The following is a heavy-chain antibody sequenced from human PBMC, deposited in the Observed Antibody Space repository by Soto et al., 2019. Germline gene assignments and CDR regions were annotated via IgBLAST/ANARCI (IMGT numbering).Heavy chain of an antibody. J-gene: IGHJ6*03. CDR3: ATGNRYCSSTSCLKDYYYYYYMDV. CDR2: FDPEDGET. Sequence: ASVKVSCKVSGYTLTELSMHWVRLAPGKGLEWMGGFDPEDGETIYAQKFQGRVTMTEDTSTDTAYMELSSLRSEDTAVYYCATGNRYCSSTSCLKDYYYYYYMDVWGKGTTVTVSS. CDR1: GYTLTELS. V-gene: IGHV1-24*01. D-gene: IGHD2-2*01.